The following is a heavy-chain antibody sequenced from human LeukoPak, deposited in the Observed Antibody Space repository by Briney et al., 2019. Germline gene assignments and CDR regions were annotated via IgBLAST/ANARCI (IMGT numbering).Heavy chain of an antibody. Sequence: PSETLSLTCTVSGGSISSSSYYWGWIRQPPGKGLEWIGSIYYSGSTYYNPSLKSRVTIPVDTSKNQFSLKLSSVTAADTAVYYCARPLRSGYSSSYYFDYWGQGTLVTVSS. CDR2: IYYSGST. CDR1: GGSISSSSYY. D-gene: IGHD6-6*01. V-gene: IGHV4-39*01. CDR3: ARPLRSGYSSSYYFDY. J-gene: IGHJ4*02.